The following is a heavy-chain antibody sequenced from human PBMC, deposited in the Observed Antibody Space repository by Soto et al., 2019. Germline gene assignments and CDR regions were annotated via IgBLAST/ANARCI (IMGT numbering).Heavy chain of an antibody. CDR2: IYPGDSDT. V-gene: IGHV5-51*01. CDR1: GYSFTSYW. D-gene: IGHD2-15*01. Sequence: PGESLKISCKGSGYSFTSYWIGWVRQMPGKGLEWMGIIYPGDSDTRYSPSFQGQVTISADKSISTAYLQWSSLKASDTAMYYCARQGVVVGAATIGDHYYGMDVWGQGTKVTVSS. CDR3: ARQGVVVGAATIGDHYYGMDV. J-gene: IGHJ6*02.